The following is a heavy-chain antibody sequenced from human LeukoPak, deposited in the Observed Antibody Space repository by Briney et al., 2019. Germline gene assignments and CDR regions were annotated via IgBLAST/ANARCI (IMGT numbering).Heavy chain of an antibody. CDR2: ISSSSSTI. Sequence: GGSLRLSCAASGFTFTSYSMNWVRQAPGKGLEWVSYISSSSSTIYYADSVKGRFTISRDNAKNSLYLQMNSLRVEDTAVYYCAKGLRWNDYWGQGTLVTVSS. CDR1: GFTFTSYS. CDR3: AKGLRWNDY. V-gene: IGHV3-48*01. D-gene: IGHD4-23*01. J-gene: IGHJ4*02.